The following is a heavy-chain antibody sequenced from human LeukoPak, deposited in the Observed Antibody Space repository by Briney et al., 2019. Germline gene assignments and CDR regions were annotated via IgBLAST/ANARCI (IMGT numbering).Heavy chain of an antibody. D-gene: IGHD3-9*01. CDR3: AREGEADILTGYEFDY. J-gene: IGHJ4*02. Sequence: ASVKVSCKASGYIFTSYGISWVRQAPGQGLGWMGWINTNTGNPTYAQGFTGRFVFSLDTSVSTAYLQISSLKAEDTAVYYCAREGEADILTGYEFDYWGQGTLVTVSS. V-gene: IGHV7-4-1*02. CDR1: GYIFTSYG. CDR2: INTNTGNP.